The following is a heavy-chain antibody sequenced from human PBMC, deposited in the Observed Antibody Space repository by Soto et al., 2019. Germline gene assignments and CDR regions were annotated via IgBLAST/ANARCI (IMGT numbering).Heavy chain of an antibody. CDR3: ARVWGALAPIAGWFGP. CDR1: NGSITSGNW. CDR2: IYQTGST. J-gene: IGHJ5*02. Sequence: QVQLQESGPGLVKPSGTLSLTCAVSNGSITSGNWWSWVRQPPGKGLEWIGDIYQTGSTNYIPSPRSRVIISVAKSKNNFSRSLSSVTAADTAVYFCARVWGALAPIAGWFGPWGRGILVTVSS. V-gene: IGHV4-4*02. D-gene: IGHD3-16*01.